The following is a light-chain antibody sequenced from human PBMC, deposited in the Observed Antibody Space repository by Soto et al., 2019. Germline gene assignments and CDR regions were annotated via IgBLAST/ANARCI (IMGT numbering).Light chain of an antibody. CDR2: AAS. CDR3: QQDNSYSVT. CDR1: QSISNH. V-gene: IGKV1-39*01. Sequence: DIQMTQSPSSLSASVEGRVIITCRASQSISNHLNWYQQKPGKAPKLLIFAASSLQSGVPSRFSGSRSGPDFTLTISSLQPDDFATYYCQQDNSYSVTFGQGTRLENK. J-gene: IGKJ5*01.